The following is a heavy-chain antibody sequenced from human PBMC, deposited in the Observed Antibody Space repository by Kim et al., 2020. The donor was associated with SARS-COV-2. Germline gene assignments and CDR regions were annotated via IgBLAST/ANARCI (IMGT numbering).Heavy chain of an antibody. V-gene: IGHV1-3*01. D-gene: IGHD3-10*01. Sequence: FQGRVTITRDTSASTAYMELSSLRSEDTAVYYCARPITMVRGVILIRFDYWGQGTLVTVSS. J-gene: IGHJ4*02. CDR3: ARPITMVRGVILIRFDY.